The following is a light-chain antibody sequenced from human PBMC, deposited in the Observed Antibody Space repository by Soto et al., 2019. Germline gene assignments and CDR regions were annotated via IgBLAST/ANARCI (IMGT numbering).Light chain of an antibody. CDR3: QQSYIMPLT. V-gene: IGKV1-39*01. Sequence: DIQMTQSPSSLSASVGDRVTITCRASQSISSYLNWYQQKPGRAPRLLIYAASTLQSGVPSRFSGSGSGTEFTLIISSLQREDFAAYYCQQSYIMPLTFGGGTKVEIK. CDR2: AAS. CDR1: QSISSY. J-gene: IGKJ4*01.